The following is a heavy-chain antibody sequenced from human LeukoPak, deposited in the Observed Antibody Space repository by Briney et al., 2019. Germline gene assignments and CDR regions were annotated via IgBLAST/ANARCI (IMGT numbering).Heavy chain of an antibody. V-gene: IGHV1-2*02. CDR1: GYTFTSYG. D-gene: IGHD3-22*01. J-gene: IGHJ4*02. CDR2: INPNSGGT. CDR3: ARVLADYYDSSGYYGIDY. Sequence: ASVKVSCKASGYTFTSYGISWVRQAPGQGLEWMGWINPNSGGTNYAQKFQGRVTMTRDTSISTAYMELSRLRSDDTAVYYCARVLADYYDSSGYYGIDYWGQGTLVTVSS.